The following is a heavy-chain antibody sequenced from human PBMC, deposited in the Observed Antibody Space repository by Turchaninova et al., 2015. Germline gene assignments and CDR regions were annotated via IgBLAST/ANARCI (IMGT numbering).Heavy chain of an antibody. CDR1: GGPLSSGSSY. Sequence: QLQLQESGPGMVTPSEPLSLTCTVPGGPLSSGSSYWGWIRQPPGGGREWIGTIYYSGSTYYNPYLKSRVTVSVDTSKNQFSLRLSSVTAADTAVYYCARGYCSSTSCWYWYFDLWGRGTLVTVSS. J-gene: IGHJ2*01. V-gene: IGHV4-39*07. D-gene: IGHD2-2*01. CDR2: IYYSGST. CDR3: ARGYCSSTSCWYWYFDL.